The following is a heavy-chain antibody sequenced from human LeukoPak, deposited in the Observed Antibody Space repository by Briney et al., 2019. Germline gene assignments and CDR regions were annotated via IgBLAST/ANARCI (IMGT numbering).Heavy chain of an antibody. V-gene: IGHV3-21*01. CDR1: GFTFTDYA. D-gene: IGHD6-19*01. CDR2: ISSNSGHI. J-gene: IGHJ4*02. Sequence: NSGGSLRLSCSASGFTFTDYAMNWVRQAPGKGLEWVSTISSNSGHIYYADSVRGRFAISRDNAENSLYLQMNSLRAEDTAVYYCAKGDETVALGYWGQGTLVTVSS. CDR3: AKGDETVALGY.